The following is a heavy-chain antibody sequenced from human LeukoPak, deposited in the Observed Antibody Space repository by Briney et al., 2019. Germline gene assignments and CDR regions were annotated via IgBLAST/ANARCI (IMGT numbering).Heavy chain of an antibody. D-gene: IGHD4-17*01. CDR3: AKALYGDYGRFNY. Sequence: GGSLRLSCAASGFTFSSYAIHWVRQAPGKGLDWVSTISDGGSDTHYADSVKGRFTISRDDSKNTLYLQMNSLRAEDTAVYYCAKALYGDYGRFNYWGQGTLVTVSS. V-gene: IGHV3-23*01. CDR1: GFTFSSYA. J-gene: IGHJ4*02. CDR2: ISDGGSDT.